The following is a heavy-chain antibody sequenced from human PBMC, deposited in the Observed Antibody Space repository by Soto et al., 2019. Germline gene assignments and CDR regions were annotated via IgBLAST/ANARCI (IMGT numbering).Heavy chain of an antibody. CDR2: IYTSGST. Sequence: SETLSLTXTVSGGSISSYYWSWIRQPAGKGLEWIGRIYTSGSTNYNPSLKSRVTMSVDTSKNQFSLKLSSVTAADTAVYYCARDYDYVWGSYRPPYYYYYGMDVWGQGTTVTVSS. V-gene: IGHV4-4*07. D-gene: IGHD3-16*02. J-gene: IGHJ6*02. CDR1: GGSISSYY. CDR3: ARDYDYVWGSYRPPYYYYYGMDV.